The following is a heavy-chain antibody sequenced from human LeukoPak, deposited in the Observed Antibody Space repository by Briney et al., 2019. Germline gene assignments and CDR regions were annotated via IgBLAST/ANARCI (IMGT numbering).Heavy chain of an antibody. CDR3: AKGRQQLVPYDAFDI. J-gene: IGHJ3*02. CDR2: MRNDGINE. V-gene: IGHV3-30*02. Sequence: GGSLRLSCAASGFTFSNYGMHWVRQAPGKGLEWVAFMRNDGINEYYADSVKGRFTISRDTSKNTLYLQMNSLRAEDTAVYYCAKGRQQLVPYDAFDIWGQGTMVTVSS. CDR1: GFTFSNYG. D-gene: IGHD6-13*01.